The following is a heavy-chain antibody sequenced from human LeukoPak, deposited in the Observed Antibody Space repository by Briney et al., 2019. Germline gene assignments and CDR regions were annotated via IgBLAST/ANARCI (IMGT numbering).Heavy chain of an antibody. J-gene: IGHJ3*01. CDR1: GFSFRRYA. D-gene: IGHD5-24*01. CDR2: ISGPGPST. V-gene: IGHV3-23*01. CDR3: AKEEMPHAFDL. Sequence: GGSLRLSCAASGFSFRRYAMNWVRQAPGRGLEWVAVISGPGPSTVYADSVKGRFTISRDNSKNTLFLQPGSLRVEDTAIYYCAKEEMPHAFDLWGQGTMVTVSS.